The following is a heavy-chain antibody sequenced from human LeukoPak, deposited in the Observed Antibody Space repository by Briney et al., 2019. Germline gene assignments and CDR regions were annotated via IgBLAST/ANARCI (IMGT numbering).Heavy chain of an antibody. CDR1: GGSISSYY. J-gene: IGHJ3*02. CDR2: IYYSGST. Sequence: SETLSLTCTVSGGSISSYYWSWIQQPPGKGLEWIGYIYYSGSTNYNPSLKSRVTISVDTSKNQFSLKLSSVTAADTAVYYCARGGYCSGGSCYSGAFDIWGQGTMVTVSS. V-gene: IGHV4-59*01. CDR3: ARGGYCSGGSCYSGAFDI. D-gene: IGHD2-15*01.